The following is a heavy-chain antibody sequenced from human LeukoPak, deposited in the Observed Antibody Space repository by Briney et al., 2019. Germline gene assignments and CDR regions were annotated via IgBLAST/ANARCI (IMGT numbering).Heavy chain of an antibody. CDR1: GFTFSSYA. J-gene: IGHJ5*02. Sequence: GSLRLSCAASGFTFSSYAMSWVRQAPGKGLEWVSAISGSGAGTYYADSVKGRFTISRDNSKNTLYPQMNSLRAEDTAVYYCAKDPNIVIVPTWGQGTLVTVSS. CDR3: AKDPNIVIVPT. CDR2: ISGSGAGT. V-gene: IGHV3-23*01. D-gene: IGHD2/OR15-2a*01.